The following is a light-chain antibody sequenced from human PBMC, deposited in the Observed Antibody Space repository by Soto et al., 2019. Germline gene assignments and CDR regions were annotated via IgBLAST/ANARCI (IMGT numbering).Light chain of an antibody. CDR2: GSS. V-gene: IGKV3-15*01. CDR1: QSISSN. Sequence: EIVMTQSPATLSVSPGERATLSCRASQSISSNLAWYQQNPGQAPRLLIYGSSTRATGFPARFSGSGSGTEFALTISSLQSEDFPVYYCQHYNNWPLTFSRGTKVDIK. J-gene: IGKJ3*01. CDR3: QHYNNWPLT.